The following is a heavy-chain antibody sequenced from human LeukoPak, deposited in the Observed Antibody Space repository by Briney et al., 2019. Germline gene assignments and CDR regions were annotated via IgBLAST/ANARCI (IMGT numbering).Heavy chain of an antibody. Sequence: PSETLSLTCAVYGGSFSGYYWSWIRQPAGKGLEWIGRIYTSGSTNYNPSLKSRVTMSVDTSKNQFSLKLRSVTAADTAVYYCASGVTYYSGSGSKGGFDYWGRGTLVTVSS. J-gene: IGHJ4*02. CDR1: GGSFSGYY. V-gene: IGHV4-59*10. CDR2: IYTSGST. CDR3: ASGVTYYSGSGSKGGFDY. D-gene: IGHD3-10*01.